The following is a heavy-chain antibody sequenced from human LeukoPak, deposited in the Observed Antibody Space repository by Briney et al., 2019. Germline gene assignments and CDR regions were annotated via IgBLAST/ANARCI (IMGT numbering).Heavy chain of an antibody. J-gene: IGHJ3*02. V-gene: IGHV3-30*03. CDR1: GFTFSSYG. CDR3: ARGLASSPRAFDI. Sequence: PGRSLRLSCAASGFTFSSYGMHWVRQAPGKGLEWVAVISYDGSNKYYADSVKGRFTISRDNSKNTLYLQMNSLRAEDTAVYYCARGLASSPRAFDIWGQGTMVTVSS. D-gene: IGHD3/OR15-3a*01. CDR2: ISYDGSNK.